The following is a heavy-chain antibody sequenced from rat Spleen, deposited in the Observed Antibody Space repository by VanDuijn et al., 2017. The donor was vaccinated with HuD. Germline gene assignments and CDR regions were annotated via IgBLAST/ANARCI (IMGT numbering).Heavy chain of an antibody. CDR1: GFTFSDYG. J-gene: IGHJ2*01. CDR2: ISSGGGGI. CDR3: VRHGYTRYYFNY. D-gene: IGHD1-9*01. V-gene: IGHV5-25*01. Sequence: EVQLVESGGGLVQPGRSMKLSCAASGFTFSDYGVAWVRQAPTTGLEWVAYISSGGGGIYYPDSVQGRFTISRHNAKSTLYLQMDSLRSEDTATYYCVRHGYTRYYFNYWGQGVMVTVSS.